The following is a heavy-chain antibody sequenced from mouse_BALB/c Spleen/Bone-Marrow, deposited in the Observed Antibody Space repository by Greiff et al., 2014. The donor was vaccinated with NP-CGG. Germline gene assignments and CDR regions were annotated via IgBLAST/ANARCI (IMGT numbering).Heavy chain of an antibody. V-gene: IGHV14-3*02. CDR1: GFNIKDTY. CDR3: AGDGAY. J-gene: IGHJ3*01. CDR2: IDPANGNT. D-gene: IGHD3-3*01. Sequence: EVKLMESGAELVKPGASVKLSCTASGFNIKDTYMHWVKQRPEQGLEWIGRIDPANGNTKYDPKFQGKATITADTSSNTAYLQLSSLTSEDTAVYYCAGDGAYWGQGTLVPVSA.